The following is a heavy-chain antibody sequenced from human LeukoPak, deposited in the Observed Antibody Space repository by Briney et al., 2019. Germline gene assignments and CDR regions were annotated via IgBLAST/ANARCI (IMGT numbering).Heavy chain of an antibody. D-gene: IGHD2-8*01. CDR3: AKPLATKIIGCRYYGMDV. J-gene: IGHJ6*02. CDR1: GFTFSTFG. Sequence: PGESLRLSCAASGFTFSTFGMHWVRQAPGKGLEWVALISFEGSNKYYVDSVKGRFTISRDNSKNTLSLQMNNLRAEDTAVYYCAKPLATKIIGCRYYGMDVWGQGTTVTVSS. CDR2: ISFEGSNK. V-gene: IGHV3-30*18.